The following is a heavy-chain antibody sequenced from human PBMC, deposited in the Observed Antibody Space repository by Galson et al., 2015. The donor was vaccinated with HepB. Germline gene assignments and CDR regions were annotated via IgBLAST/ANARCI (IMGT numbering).Heavy chain of an antibody. CDR2: IYHSGST. CDR3: ARDSSGQRAFDY. V-gene: IGHV4-4*02. CDR1: GGSISSSNW. Sequence: SLTCAVSGGSISSSNWWSRVRQPPGKGLEWIGEIYHSGSTNYNPSLKSRVTISVDKSKNQFSLKLSSVTAADTAVYYCARDSSGQRAFDYWGQGTLVTVSS. J-gene: IGHJ4*02. D-gene: IGHD3-22*01.